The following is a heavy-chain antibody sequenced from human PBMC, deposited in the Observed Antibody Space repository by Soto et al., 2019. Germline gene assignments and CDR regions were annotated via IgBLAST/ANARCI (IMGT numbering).Heavy chain of an antibody. D-gene: IGHD3-22*01. CDR1: GFTFISYW. CDR3: GRGDGDYYDGDWSLGRH. J-gene: IGHJ4*02. V-gene: IGHV3-74*01. CDR2: IKSDGSWA. Sequence: EVLLVESGGGLVQRVGSLRLSCTASGFTFISYWIHWVRQAPGKGLEWVSRIKSDGSWALYADSMEGRLTISSNNAKNTLYRQMKSLRAEDTAVYYCGRGDGDYYDGDWSLGRHWGQGTMVTVSS.